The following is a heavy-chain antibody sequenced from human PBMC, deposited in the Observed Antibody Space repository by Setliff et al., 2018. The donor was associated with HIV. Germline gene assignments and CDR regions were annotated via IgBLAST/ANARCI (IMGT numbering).Heavy chain of an antibody. CDR2: IYYSGST. Sequence: SETLSLTCAVSGYSISSGYYWGWIRQPPGKGLEWIGSIYYSGSTYYNPSLKSRVTISVDTSKNQFSLKLSSVTAADTAVYYCARDVGLSYISSWLFYFDYWGQGTPVTVSS. J-gene: IGHJ4*02. CDR3: ARDVGLSYISSWLFYFDY. CDR1: GYSISSGYY. D-gene: IGHD6-13*01. V-gene: IGHV4-38-2*02.